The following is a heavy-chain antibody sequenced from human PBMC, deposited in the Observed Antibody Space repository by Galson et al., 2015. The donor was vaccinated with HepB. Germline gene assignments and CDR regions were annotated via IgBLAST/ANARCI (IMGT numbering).Heavy chain of an antibody. CDR1: GFTFSSYA. D-gene: IGHD3-22*01. V-gene: IGHV3-23*01. CDR3: AKDYYYDSSGYYYSGDAFDI. Sequence: SLRLSCAASGFTFSSYAMSWVRQAPGKGLEWVSAISGSGGSTYYADSVKGRFTISRDNSKNTLYLQMNSLRAEDTAVYYCAKDYYYDSSGYYYSGDAFDIWGQGTMVTVSS. J-gene: IGHJ3*02. CDR2: ISGSGGST.